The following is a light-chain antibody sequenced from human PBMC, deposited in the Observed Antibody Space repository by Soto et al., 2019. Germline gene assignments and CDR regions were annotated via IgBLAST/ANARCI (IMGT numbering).Light chain of an antibody. J-gene: IGKJ5*01. Sequence: IEMTQSPATLSMTPGERATLSSRASQSVSSNLAWYQQKPGQAPRILIYDESSRATGIPARLSGSGSGTDLTLTISRLETEDFAVFYCQXCGSSEIIFGQGRRLDIK. V-gene: IGKV3D-15*01. CDR3: QXCGSSEII. CDR2: DES. CDR1: QSVSSN.